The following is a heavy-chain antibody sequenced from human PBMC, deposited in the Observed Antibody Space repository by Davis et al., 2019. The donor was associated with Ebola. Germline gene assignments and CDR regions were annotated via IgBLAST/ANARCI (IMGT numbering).Heavy chain of an antibody. CDR2: INTAGDT. D-gene: IGHD3-22*01. CDR3: AREVQYYDTSGYHYYGMDV. V-gene: IGHV3-13*01. Sequence: GGSLRLSCAASGFTFRSHDMHWVRQPTGKGLEWLSAINTAGDTYYPVSVKGRFTISRDNGKNTLYLQMNSLRAGDTAVYYCAREVQYYDTSGYHYYGMDVWGKGTTVIVSS. CDR1: GFTFRSHD. J-gene: IGHJ6*04.